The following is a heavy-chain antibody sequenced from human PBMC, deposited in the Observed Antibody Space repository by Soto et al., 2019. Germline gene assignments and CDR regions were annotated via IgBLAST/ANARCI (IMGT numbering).Heavy chain of an antibody. V-gene: IGHV1-46*03. Sequence: ASVKVSCKASGYTFTSYYMHWVRQAPGQGLEWMGIINPSGGSTSYAQKFQGRVTMTRDTSTSTVYMELSSLRSEDTAVYYCARWRPLDMITFGGVIGCFDYWGQGTLVTVSS. CDR2: INPSGGST. CDR3: ARWRPLDMITFGGVIGCFDY. D-gene: IGHD3-16*02. CDR1: GYTFTSYY. J-gene: IGHJ4*02.